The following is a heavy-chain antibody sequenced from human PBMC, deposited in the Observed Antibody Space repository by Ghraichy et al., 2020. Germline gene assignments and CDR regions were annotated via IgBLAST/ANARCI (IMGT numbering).Heavy chain of an antibody. J-gene: IGHJ5*02. CDR2: IYDSGST. CDR1: RGSISNYY. Sequence: SETLSLTCTVSRGSISNYYWSWFRQPPGKGLEWIGYIYDSGSTNYNPSLKSRVTISVDTSKNQFSLKLSSVTAADTAVYYCASLSGGYSYGLISEKWFDPWGQGTLVTVSS. CDR3: ASLSGGYSYGLISEKWFDP. D-gene: IGHD5-18*01. V-gene: IGHV4-59*08.